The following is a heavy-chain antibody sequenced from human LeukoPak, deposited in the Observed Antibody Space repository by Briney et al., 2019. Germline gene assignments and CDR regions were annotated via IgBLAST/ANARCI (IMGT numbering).Heavy chain of an antibody. V-gene: IGHV1-2*02. Sequence: ASVKVSCKASGYTFTGYYMHWVRQAPGQGLEWMGWINPNSGGTNYAQKFQGRDTMTRDTSISTAYMELSRLRSDDTAVYYCARDAYYDFWMGFDPWGQGTLVTVSS. J-gene: IGHJ5*02. D-gene: IGHD3-3*01. CDR2: INPNSGGT. CDR1: GYTFTGYY. CDR3: ARDAYYDFWMGFDP.